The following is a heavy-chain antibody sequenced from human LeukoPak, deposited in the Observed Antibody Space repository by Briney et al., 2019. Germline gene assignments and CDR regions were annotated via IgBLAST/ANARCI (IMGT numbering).Heavy chain of an antibody. CDR1: GFTFSSYS. D-gene: IGHD6-13*01. J-gene: IGHJ5*02. Sequence: GGSLRLSCAASGFTFSSYSMNWVRQAPGKGPEWVSSISSSSSYIYYADSVKGRFTISRDNAKNSLYLQMNSLRAEDTAVYYCARVSANSSSWYRWFDPWGQGTLVTVSS. CDR2: ISSSSSYI. CDR3: ARVSANSSSWYRWFDP. V-gene: IGHV3-21*01.